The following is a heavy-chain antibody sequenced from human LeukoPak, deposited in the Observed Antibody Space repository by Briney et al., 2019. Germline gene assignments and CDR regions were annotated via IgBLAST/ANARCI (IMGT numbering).Heavy chain of an antibody. CDR3: ARLPYYDFWSGYYRPFDY. Sequence: GEYLKISCYGFGYSFTSYWIGCVRQMPRKGLEWMGSIYPGDCNTRYSPSFQGQVTISVDKSISTAYLQWSSLKAADTAMYYCARLPYYDFWSGYYRPFDYWGQGTLVTVSS. CDR1: GYSFTSYW. J-gene: IGHJ4*02. V-gene: IGHV5-51*01. D-gene: IGHD3-3*01. CDR2: IYPGDCNT.